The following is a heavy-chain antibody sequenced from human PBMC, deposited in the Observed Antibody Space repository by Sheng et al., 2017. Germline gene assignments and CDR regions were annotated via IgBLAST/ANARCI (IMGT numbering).Heavy chain of an antibody. J-gene: IGHJ4*02. CDR2: IKSKTDGGTT. Sequence: EVQLVESGGGLVKPGGSLRLSCAASGFTFSNAWMSWVRQAPGKGLEWVGRIKSKTDGGTTDYAAPVKGRFTISRDDSKNTLYLQMNSLKTEDTAVYYCTTAVGGPSRGRFDYWGQGTLVTVSS. CDR1: GFTFSNAW. V-gene: IGHV3-15*01. D-gene: IGHD2-15*01. CDR3: TTAVGGPSRGRFDY.